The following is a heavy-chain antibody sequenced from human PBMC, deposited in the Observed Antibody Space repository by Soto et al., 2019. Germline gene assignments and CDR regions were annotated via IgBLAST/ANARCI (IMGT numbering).Heavy chain of an antibody. CDR3: VSQRTSVLTQAYFDY. CDR1: VGSFSNSNYY. V-gene: IGHV4-39*01. Sequence: SETLSLTCTVSVGSFSNSNYYWGWIRQSPGKGLEWIGSVYYRGRSYSKSSVKSRVTISVDTSKNQFSLNLNSVTASDTAVYYCVSQRTSVLTQAYFDYWGPGALVTVSS. J-gene: IGHJ4*02. D-gene: IGHD2-8*01. CDR2: VYYRGRS.